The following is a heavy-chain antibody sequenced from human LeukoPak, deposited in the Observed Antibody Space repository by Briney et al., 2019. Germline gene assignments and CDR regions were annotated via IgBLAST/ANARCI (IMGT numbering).Heavy chain of an antibody. J-gene: IGHJ4*02. CDR2: VKHTSGGT. CDR1: GYIFTGYY. Sequence: GASVQVPCLASGYIFTGYYMHWLRQAPAQGLDWMEWVKHTSGGTNYAQKFQGRVTMTRDTSISTAYMELSRLRSDDTAVYYCERLYGYGYYFDYWGQGSLVTVSS. V-gene: IGHV1-2*02. D-gene: IGHD5-18*01. CDR3: ERLYGYGYYFDY.